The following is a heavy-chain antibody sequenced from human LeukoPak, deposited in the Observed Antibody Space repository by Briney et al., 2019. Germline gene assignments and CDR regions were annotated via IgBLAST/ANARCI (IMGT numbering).Heavy chain of an antibody. Sequence: SVKVSCKASGGTFSSYAISWVRQAPGQGLEWMGGIIPIFGTANYAQKFQGRVTIAADESTSTAYMELSSLRSEDTAVYYCARGHYYDSSGQETYWGQGTLVTVSS. CDR1: GGTFSSYA. CDR3: ARGHYYDSSGQETY. V-gene: IGHV1-69*13. D-gene: IGHD3-22*01. J-gene: IGHJ4*02. CDR2: IIPIFGTA.